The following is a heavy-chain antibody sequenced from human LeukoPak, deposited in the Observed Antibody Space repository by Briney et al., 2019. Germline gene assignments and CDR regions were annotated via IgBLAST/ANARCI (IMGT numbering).Heavy chain of an antibody. Sequence: ASVKVSCKASGGTFSSYAISWVRQAPGQGLEWMGGIIPIFGTANYAQKFQGRVTITADESTSTAYMELSSLRSEDTAVYYCARPFSQPGYYYYMDVWGKGTTVTVSS. V-gene: IGHV1-69*13. CDR3: ARPFSQPGYYYYMDV. CDR1: GGTFSSYA. J-gene: IGHJ6*03. D-gene: IGHD1-14*01. CDR2: IIPIFGTA.